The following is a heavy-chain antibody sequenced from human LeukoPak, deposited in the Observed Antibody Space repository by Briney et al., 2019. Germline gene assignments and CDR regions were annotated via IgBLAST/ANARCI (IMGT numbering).Heavy chain of an antibody. D-gene: IGHD3-10*01. Sequence: NTSETLSLTCAVYGGSFSGYYWSWIRQPPGKGLEWIGEINHSGSTNYNPSLKSRVTISVDTSKNQFSLKLSSVTAADTAVYYCARGAVYYYGSGSYLEYNWFDPWGQGTLVTVSS. CDR1: GGSFSGYY. V-gene: IGHV4-34*01. J-gene: IGHJ5*02. CDR3: ARGAVYYYGSGSYLEYNWFDP. CDR2: INHSGST.